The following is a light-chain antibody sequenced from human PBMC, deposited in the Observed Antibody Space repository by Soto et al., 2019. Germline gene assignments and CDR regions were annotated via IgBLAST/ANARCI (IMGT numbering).Light chain of an antibody. V-gene: IGLV3-21*02. Sequence: SYELIQPPSVSEAPGQTARITCGGDNIGTKSVHWYQQKPGQAPVLVVYDDSDRPSGIPGRFSGSNSGNTATLTISRVEAGDEADYYCQVWDSGSDHWVFGGGTKLTVL. CDR3: QVWDSGSDHWV. CDR1: NIGTKS. J-gene: IGLJ3*02. CDR2: DDS.